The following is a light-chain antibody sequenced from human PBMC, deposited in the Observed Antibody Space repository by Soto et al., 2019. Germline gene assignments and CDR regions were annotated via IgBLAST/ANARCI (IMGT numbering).Light chain of an antibody. Sequence: EIVMTQSPATLSVSPGERATLSCRASQSISSNLAWYQQKPGRAPRLLIYAASTRATGIPARFSGSGSGTEFTLTISSLQSEDFAVYYCQQYNNWPPRTFGQGTKVEMK. CDR3: QQYNNWPPRT. J-gene: IGKJ1*01. CDR2: AAS. CDR1: QSISSN. V-gene: IGKV3-15*01.